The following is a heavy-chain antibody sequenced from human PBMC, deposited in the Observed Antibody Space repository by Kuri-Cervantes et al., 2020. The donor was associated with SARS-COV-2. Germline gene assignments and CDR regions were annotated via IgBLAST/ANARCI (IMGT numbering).Heavy chain of an antibody. V-gene: IGHV1-8*01. Sequence: VSVKVSCKASGYTFTSYDINWVRQATGQGLEWMGWMNPNSGNTGYAQKFQGRVTMTRNTSISTAYMELSSLRSEDTAVYYCASGYILTGYYMAHYYYYGMDVWGQGTTVTVSS. J-gene: IGHJ6*02. CDR1: GYTFTSYD. CDR2: MNPNSGNT. D-gene: IGHD3-9*01. CDR3: ASGYILTGYYMAHYYYYGMDV.